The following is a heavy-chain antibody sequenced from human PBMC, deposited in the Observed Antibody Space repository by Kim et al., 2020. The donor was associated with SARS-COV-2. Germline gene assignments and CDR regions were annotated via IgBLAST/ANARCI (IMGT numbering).Heavy chain of an antibody. CDR2: ISSVSSGGIT. CDR1: GFTLTNYG. D-gene: IGHD3-16*02. CDR3: AKDPNIVILGSFDY. Sequence: GGSLRLSCAVSGFTLTNYGMNWVRQAPGKGLEWVSVISSVSSGGITYFADSVKGRFTISRDNSKNTLYLQMNSLRVEDTAVYYCAKDPNIVILGSFDYWGQGTLVTVSS. J-gene: IGHJ4*02. V-gene: IGHV3-23*01.